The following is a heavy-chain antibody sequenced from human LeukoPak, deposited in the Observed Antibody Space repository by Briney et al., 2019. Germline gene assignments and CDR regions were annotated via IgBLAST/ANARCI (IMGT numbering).Heavy chain of an antibody. Sequence: ASVKVSCKASGYTFTGYYMHWVRQAPGQGLEWMGWINPNSGGTNYAQKFQGRVTMTRDTSISTAYMELSRLRSDDTAVYYCARAHFDTGPRGLYYYYGMDVWGQGTTVTVSS. J-gene: IGHJ6*02. CDR3: ARAHFDTGPRGLYYYYGMDV. CDR2: INPNSGGT. V-gene: IGHV1-2*02. D-gene: IGHD3-9*01. CDR1: GYTFTGYY.